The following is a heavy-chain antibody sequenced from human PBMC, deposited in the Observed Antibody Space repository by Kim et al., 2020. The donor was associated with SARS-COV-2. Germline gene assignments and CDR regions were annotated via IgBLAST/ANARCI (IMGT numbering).Heavy chain of an antibody. V-gene: IGHV1-18*01. CDR2: ISAYNGNT. D-gene: IGHD3-3*01. J-gene: IGHJ6*02. CDR3: ARDQYDFWSGYAPYYYYYGRDL. CDR1: GYTFTSYG. Sequence: ASVKVSCKASGYTFTSYGISWVRQAPGQGLEWMGWISAYNGNTNYAQKLQGRVTMTTDTSTSTAYMELRSLRSDDTAVYYCARDQYDFWSGYAPYYYYYGRDLWGQGTTVTVSS.